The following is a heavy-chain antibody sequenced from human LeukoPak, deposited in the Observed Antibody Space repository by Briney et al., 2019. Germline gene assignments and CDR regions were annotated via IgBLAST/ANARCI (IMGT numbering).Heavy chain of an antibody. J-gene: IGHJ4*02. CDR2: IIPIFGTA. CDR1: GGTFSSYA. Sequence: SVKVSCKASGGTFSSYAISWVRQAPGQGLEWMGGIIPIFGTANYAQKFQGRVTITADESTSTAYMELSSLRSEDTAVYYCARGTYIAARLDYWGQGTLVTVSS. V-gene: IGHV1-69*13. CDR3: ARGTYIAARLDY. D-gene: IGHD6-6*01.